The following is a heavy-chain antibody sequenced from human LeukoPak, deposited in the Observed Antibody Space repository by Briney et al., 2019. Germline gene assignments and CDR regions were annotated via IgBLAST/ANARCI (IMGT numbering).Heavy chain of an antibody. Sequence: SVKVSCKASGGTFSRNDISWVRQAPGQGLEWMGGIMPLFGTAKNAQKFQGRVTITADKSTSTAYMELSSLRSEDTAVYYCARVGPYFDYWGQGTLVTVSS. CDR1: GGTFSRND. V-gene: IGHV1-69*06. J-gene: IGHJ4*02. CDR2: IMPLFGTA. CDR3: ARVGPYFDY.